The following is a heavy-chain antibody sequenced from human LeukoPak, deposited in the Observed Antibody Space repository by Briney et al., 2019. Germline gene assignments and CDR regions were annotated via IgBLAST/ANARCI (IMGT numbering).Heavy chain of an antibody. V-gene: IGHV3-7*01. CDR3: ARDSAGNDY. CDR1: GFTFSTYW. J-gene: IGHJ4*02. CDR2: IKQDGSEK. Sequence: GGSLRLSCEASGFTFSTYWMSWVRQAPGKGLEWVANIKQDGSEKYYVDSVKGRLTISRDNAKNSLYLQMNSLRAEDTAMYYCARDSAGNDYWGQGTLVTVSS. D-gene: IGHD6-13*01.